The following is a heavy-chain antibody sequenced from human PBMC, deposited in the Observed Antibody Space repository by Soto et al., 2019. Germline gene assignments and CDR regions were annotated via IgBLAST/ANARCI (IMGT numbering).Heavy chain of an antibody. CDR2: ISSSSSYI. J-gene: IGHJ6*02. CDR3: ARELGYCSSTSCYGGMDV. V-gene: IGHV3-21*01. CDR1: GFTFTNAW. D-gene: IGHD2-2*01. Sequence: EVQLVESGGGLVKPGGSLRLSCAASGFTFTNAWMSWVRQAPGKGLEWVSSISSSSSYIYYADSVKGRFTISRDNAKNSLYLQMNSLRAEDTAVYYCARELGYCSSTSCYGGMDVWGQGTTVTVSS.